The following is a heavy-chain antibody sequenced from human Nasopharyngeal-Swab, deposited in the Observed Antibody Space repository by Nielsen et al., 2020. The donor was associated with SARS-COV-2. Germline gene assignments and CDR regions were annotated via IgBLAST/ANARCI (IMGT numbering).Heavy chain of an antibody. J-gene: IGHJ6*02. CDR3: ARDPKYYYYYGMDV. CDR2: ISGSGGST. V-gene: IGHV3-23*01. CDR1: GFTFSSYA. Sequence: GESLKISCAASGFTFSSYAMSWVRQAPGKGLEWVSAISGSGGSTYYADSVKGRFTISRGNAKNSLYLQMNSLRAEDTAVYYCARDPKYYYYYGMDVWGQGTTVTVSS.